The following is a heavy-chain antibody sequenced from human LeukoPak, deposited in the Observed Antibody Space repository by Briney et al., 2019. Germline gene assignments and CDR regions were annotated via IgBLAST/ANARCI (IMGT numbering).Heavy chain of an antibody. D-gene: IGHD7-27*01. V-gene: IGHV1-69*04. Sequence: SVKVSCKASGGTFSSYAISWVRQAPGQGLEWMGRIIPILGIANYAQKFQGRVTITADKSTSTAYMELRSLRSDDTAVYYCARDFPGDYWGQGTLVTVSS. CDR1: GGTFSSYA. J-gene: IGHJ4*02. CDR2: IIPILGIA. CDR3: ARDFPGDY.